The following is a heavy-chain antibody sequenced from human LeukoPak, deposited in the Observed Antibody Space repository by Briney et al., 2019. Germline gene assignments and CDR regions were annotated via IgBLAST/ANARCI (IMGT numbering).Heavy chain of an antibody. V-gene: IGHV4-4*02. D-gene: IGHD4-17*01. CDR2: IYHSGTT. J-gene: IGHJ4*02. CDR1: GGFITNSHW. Sequence: PSGTLSLTCAVSGGFITNSHWWSWARQPPGKGLEWIGEIYHSGTTNYNPSLQSRVTMSVDKSKNQFSLKLSSVTAADTAVYYCATYFYGEYGSYYFDYWGQGTLVTVSS. CDR3: ATYFYGEYGSYYFDY.